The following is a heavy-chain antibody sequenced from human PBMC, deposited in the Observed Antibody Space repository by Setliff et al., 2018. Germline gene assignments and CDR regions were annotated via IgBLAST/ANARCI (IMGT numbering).Heavy chain of an antibody. V-gene: IGHV1-3*01. D-gene: IGHD3-9*01. CDR1: GYTFTSYA. Sequence: ASVKVSCKASGYTFTSYALHWLRQAPGQRLEWMAYINGGTGNTHYSQKFRGRVTVTRDTSASTVFMELSTLSSEDTAMYYCAREVYDILTGYSYWYFDLWGRGTLVTVSS. CDR2: INGGTGNT. CDR3: AREVYDILTGYSYWYFDL. J-gene: IGHJ2*01.